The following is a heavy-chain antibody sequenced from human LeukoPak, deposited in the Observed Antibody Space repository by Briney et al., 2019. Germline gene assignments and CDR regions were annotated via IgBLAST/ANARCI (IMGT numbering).Heavy chain of an antibody. Sequence: SETLSLTCIVSGVSISSYYWSWIRQPAGKGLEWIGRIYTSGSTNYNPSLKSRVTMSVDTSKNQFSLKLSSVTAADTAVYYCARGVVAAAGRTFDFWGQGTLVTVSS. CDR2: IYTSGST. J-gene: IGHJ4*02. D-gene: IGHD6-13*01. V-gene: IGHV4-4*07. CDR1: GVSISSYY. CDR3: ARGVVAAAGRTFDF.